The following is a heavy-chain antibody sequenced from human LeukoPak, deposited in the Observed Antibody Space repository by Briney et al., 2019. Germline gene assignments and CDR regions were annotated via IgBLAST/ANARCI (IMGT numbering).Heavy chain of an antibody. CDR3: ARSHGYGNWFDP. J-gene: IGHJ5*02. CDR2: ISSSSSHI. D-gene: IGHD5-12*01. V-gene: IGHV3-21*01. Sequence: GGSLRLSCAASGFTFSSYSMNWVRQAPGKGLEWVSSISSSSSHIYYADSVEGRFTISRDNAKNSLYLQMNSLRAEDTAVYYCARSHGYGNWFDPWGQGTLVTVSS. CDR1: GFTFSSYS.